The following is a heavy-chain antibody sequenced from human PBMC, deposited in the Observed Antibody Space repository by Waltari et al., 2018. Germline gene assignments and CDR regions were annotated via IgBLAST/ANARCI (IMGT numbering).Heavy chain of an antibody. J-gene: IGHJ4*02. CDR1: GGSISRPYY. CDR2: VYQSGST. D-gene: IGHD5-12*01. V-gene: IGHV4-30-4*01. Sequence: QVPLQESGPGPVKPSQTLTLTCNVSGGSISRPYYWSWIRQTPGKGLEWIGYVYQSGSTLYNPTLNYRVTMSVDRSKNQFSLRLTSLTAADTAVYFCARGGGGYDKYYFDLWGQGTLVTVSS. CDR3: ARGGGGYDKYYFDL.